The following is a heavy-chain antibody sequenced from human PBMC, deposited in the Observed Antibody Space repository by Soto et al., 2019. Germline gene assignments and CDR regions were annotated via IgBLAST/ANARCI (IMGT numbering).Heavy chain of an antibody. V-gene: IGHV5-51*03. CDR1: GYSFTSYW. CDR2: IYPGDSDT. D-gene: IGHD6-13*01. Sequence: EVQLVQSGAEVKKPGESLKISCKGSGYSFTSYWIGWVRQMPGKGLEWMGIIYPGDSDTRYSPSFQGQVTISADKSIRTAYLQWGSLKASDTAMYYCARLVDENSRQVPYWGQGTLVTVSS. J-gene: IGHJ4*02. CDR3: ARLVDENSRQVPY.